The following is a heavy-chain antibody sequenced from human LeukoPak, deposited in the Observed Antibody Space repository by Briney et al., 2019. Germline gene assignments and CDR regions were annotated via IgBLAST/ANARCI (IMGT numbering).Heavy chain of an antibody. V-gene: IGHV1-46*01. D-gene: IGHD6-13*01. CDR1: GYMFTSYY. J-gene: IGHJ5*02. Sequence: GSVTVSCKASGYMFTSYYIHWVRQAPGQGLEWMGTINPSGGSTSYAQKFQGRVTMTRDTSTSTVHMELSSPRSEDTAMFYCARDRIAAAGIDPWGQGALVTVSS. CDR3: ARDRIAAAGIDP. CDR2: INPSGGST.